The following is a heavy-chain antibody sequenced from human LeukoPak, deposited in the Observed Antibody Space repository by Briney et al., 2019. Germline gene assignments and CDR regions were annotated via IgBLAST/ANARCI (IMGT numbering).Heavy chain of an antibody. CDR1: GYTFTSYA. V-gene: IGHV1-3*03. CDR2: INAGNGNT. J-gene: IGHJ6*03. CDR3: AKDYSGSGELNYYYMDV. D-gene: IGHD3-16*01. Sequence: GASVKVSCKASGYTFTSYAMHWVRQAPGQRLEWMGWINAGNGNTKYSQEFQGRVTITRDTSASTAYMELSSLRAEDTAVYYCAKDYSGSGELNYYYMDVWGKGTTVTISS.